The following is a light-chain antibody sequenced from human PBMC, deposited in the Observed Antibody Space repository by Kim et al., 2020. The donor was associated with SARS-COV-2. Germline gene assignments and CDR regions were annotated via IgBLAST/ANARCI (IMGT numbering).Light chain of an antibody. V-gene: IGLV3-19*01. Sequence: SSELTQDPAVSVALGQTVRITCQGDSLRSYYASWYQQKPGQAPVLVIYGKNNRPSGIPHRFSGSSSGNTASLTITGAQAEDEADYYCNSRDSSGNVWVFG. CDR1: SLRSYY. J-gene: IGLJ3*02. CDR2: GKN. CDR3: NSRDSSGNVWV.